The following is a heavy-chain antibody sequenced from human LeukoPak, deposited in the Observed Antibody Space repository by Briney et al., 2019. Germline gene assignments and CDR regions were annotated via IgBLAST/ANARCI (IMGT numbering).Heavy chain of an antibody. J-gene: IGHJ4*02. D-gene: IGHD5-24*01. CDR1: GYTLTELS. CDR3: ARENVETATIDY. Sequence: ASVKVSCKVSGYTLTELSMHWVRQAPGKGLEWMGGFDPEDGETIYAQKFQGRVTMTRDTSTSTVYMELSSLRSEDTAVYYCARENVETATIDYWGQGTLVTVSS. CDR2: FDPEDGET. V-gene: IGHV1-24*01.